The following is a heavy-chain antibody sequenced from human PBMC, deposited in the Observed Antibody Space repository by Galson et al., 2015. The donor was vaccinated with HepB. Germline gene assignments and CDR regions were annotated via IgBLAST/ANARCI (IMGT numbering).Heavy chain of an antibody. V-gene: IGHV1-69*06. CDR2: IIPIFGTA. Sequence: SVKVSCKASGGTFSSYAISWVRQAPGQGLEWMGGIIPIFGTANYAQKFQGRVTTTADKSTSTAYMELSSLRSDDTAVYYCARDVEGSANWFDPWGQGTLVTVSS. CDR1: GGTFSSYA. CDR3: ARDVEGSANWFDP. D-gene: IGHD3-10*01. J-gene: IGHJ5*02.